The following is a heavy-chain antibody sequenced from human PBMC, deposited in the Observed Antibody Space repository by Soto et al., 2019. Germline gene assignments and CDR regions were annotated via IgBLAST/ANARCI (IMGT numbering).Heavy chain of an antibody. CDR3: AGQSYESRGYFYAY. V-gene: IGHV4-39*01. J-gene: IGHJ4*01. CDR1: GGSSSSTTYY. CDR2: IYSGGNT. D-gene: IGHD3-22*01. Sequence: QLLLQESGPGLVKPSETLSLTCTVSGGSSSSTTYYWGWIRQSPGKGLEWIGNIYSGGNTYYNPSIKIRVTISVYTSKSHPTQQLFAVTASDTAVYYCAGQSYESRGYFYAYWGHGTLVTVSS.